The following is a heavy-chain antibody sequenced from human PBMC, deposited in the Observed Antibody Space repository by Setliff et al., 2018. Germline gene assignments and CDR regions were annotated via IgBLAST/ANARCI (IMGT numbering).Heavy chain of an antibody. CDR1: GYTFTSHY. Sequence: ASVKVSCKASGYTFTSHYMHWVRQAPGLGLEWMGTINPSSGRTSYAQKFQGRVTMTRDTSTSTVYMDMSSLRSEDTAVYYCARDVFPYHYAGSFDIWGQGTMVTVS. CDR3: ARDVFPYHYAGSFDI. J-gene: IGHJ3*02. D-gene: IGHD3-10*01. V-gene: IGHV1-46*01. CDR2: INPSSGRT.